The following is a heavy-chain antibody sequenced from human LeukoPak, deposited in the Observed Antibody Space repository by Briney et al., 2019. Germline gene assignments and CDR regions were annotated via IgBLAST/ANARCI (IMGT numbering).Heavy chain of an antibody. CDR2: IHTSGST. D-gene: IGHD6-19*01. Sequence: SETLSLTCTVSGGSISNYHWSWIRQPAGKGLEWIGQIHTSGSTNYNPPLKSRVSMSIDTTEDQVSLTIRSVTAADPAFYYCARRDISSGWSFDYWGQGTLVTVSS. J-gene: IGHJ4*02. V-gene: IGHV4-4*07. CDR3: ARRDISSGWSFDY. CDR1: GGSISNYH.